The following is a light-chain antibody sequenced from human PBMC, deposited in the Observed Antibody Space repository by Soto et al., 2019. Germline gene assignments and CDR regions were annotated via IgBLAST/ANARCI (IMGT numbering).Light chain of an antibody. CDR2: EAS. CDR3: QQYNNYLGT. V-gene: IGKV1-5*03. Sequence: DIQMTQSPSTLSASVGDRVTITCRASQSISSWLAWYQLKPGKAPKLLIYEASSLESGVPSRFSGSGSGTEFSLTISSLQPDDFATYYCQQYNNYLGTFGQGTKVEIK. CDR1: QSISSW. J-gene: IGKJ1*01.